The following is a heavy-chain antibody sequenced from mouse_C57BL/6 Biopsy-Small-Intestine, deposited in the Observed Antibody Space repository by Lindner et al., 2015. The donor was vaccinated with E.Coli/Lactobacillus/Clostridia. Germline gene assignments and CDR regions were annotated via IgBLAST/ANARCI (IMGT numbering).Heavy chain of an antibody. V-gene: IGHV1-69*02. J-gene: IGHJ4*01. CDR3: ARVETLFGVAVIPPHLDQ. Sequence: SVKVSCKTSGYTFNTYGISWVRQAPGQGLEWMGWISVYNDKADYAPKFQGRVTMTKDISTSTVYMELRSLTSDDRGVYFCARVETLFGVAVIPPHLDQWGQGTLVTVSS. CDR2: ISVYNDKA. D-gene: IGHD3-3*01. CDR1: GYTFNTYG.